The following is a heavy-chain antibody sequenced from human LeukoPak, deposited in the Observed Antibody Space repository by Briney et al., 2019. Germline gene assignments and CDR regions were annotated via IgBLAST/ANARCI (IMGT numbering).Heavy chain of an antibody. CDR1: GKTLIESS. D-gene: IGHD7-27*01. Sequence: GASVKVSCKISGKTLIESSMHWVRQAPGKGLEWMGGFDPEDGERVYAQKFQGRVTMTEEASTDTAYMELSRLRSDDTDGYYCATQMGTRDAFDLWGQGTRIIVCS. V-gene: IGHV1-24*01. CDR2: FDPEDGER. J-gene: IGHJ3*01. CDR3: ATQMGTRDAFDL.